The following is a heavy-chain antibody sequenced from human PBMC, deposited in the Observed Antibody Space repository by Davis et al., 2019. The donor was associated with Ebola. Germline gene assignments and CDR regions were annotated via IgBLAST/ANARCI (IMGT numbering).Heavy chain of an antibody. CDR1: GFTFSSYW. J-gene: IGHJ4*02. CDR3: AKDYTGVLLPVWDY. V-gene: IGHV3-74*01. D-gene: IGHD2-8*02. Sequence: GESLKISCAASGFTFSSYWMHWVRQAPGKGPVWVSRINGDETITAYADSVKGRFAISRDNTKNTLYLQMNSLRVEDTAVYYCAKDYTGVLLPVWDYWGQGTLVTVSS. CDR2: INGDETIT.